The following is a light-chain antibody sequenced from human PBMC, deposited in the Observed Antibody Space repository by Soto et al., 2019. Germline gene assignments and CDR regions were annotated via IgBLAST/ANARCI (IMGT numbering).Light chain of an antibody. CDR1: QSVSSN. V-gene: IGKV3-15*01. CDR2: GAS. CDR3: QQYNNWPS. J-gene: IGKJ3*01. Sequence: EIVMTQSPATLSVSPGERATLSCRASQSVSSNLAWYQQKPGQAPRLLIYGASTRATGIPARFSGSGCGTEFTLTISSLHSEDFAVYYCQQYNNWPSFGPGTKVDIK.